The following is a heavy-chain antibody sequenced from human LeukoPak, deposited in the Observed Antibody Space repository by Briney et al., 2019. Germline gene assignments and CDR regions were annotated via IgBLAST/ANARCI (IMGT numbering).Heavy chain of an antibody. V-gene: IGHV4-34*01. CDR3: ARVLSIVVVPGAAFWFDP. CDR1: GGSFSGYY. J-gene: IGHJ5*02. Sequence: SETLSLTCAVYGGSFSGYYWSWIRQPPGKGLEWIGDVNHSGSTNYSPSLKSRVTISVDTSKNQFSLKLSSVTAADTAVYHCARVLSIVVVPGAAFWFDPWGQGTLVTVSS. D-gene: IGHD2-2*01. CDR2: VNHSGST.